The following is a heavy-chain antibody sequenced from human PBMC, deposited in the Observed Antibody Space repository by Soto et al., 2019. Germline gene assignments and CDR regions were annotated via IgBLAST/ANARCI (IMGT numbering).Heavy chain of an antibody. Sequence: EVHLLESGGGLVQPGGSLTLSCATSGFTFSSYAMVWVRQAAEKGLEWGAIISNNGDTANYADSVQGRFTISRCNSENTLYLHMNGLRADDTALYFWAKSRVFRGAIVTLLASWGQGTQVTVSS. CDR2: ISNNGDTA. D-gene: IGHD3-16*02. CDR3: AKSRVFRGAIVTLLAS. V-gene: IGHV3-23*01. J-gene: IGHJ4*02. CDR1: GFTFSSYA.